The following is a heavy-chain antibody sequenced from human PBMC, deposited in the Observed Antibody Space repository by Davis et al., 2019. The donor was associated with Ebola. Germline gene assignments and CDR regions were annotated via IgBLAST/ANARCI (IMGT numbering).Heavy chain of an antibody. J-gene: IGHJ4*02. CDR3: ARHDYGDSHFDY. D-gene: IGHD4-17*01. Sequence: GGSLRLSCVASGFTLGSYAMSWVRQAPGKGLEWVSTISGSGAATYYADSVKGQFTISRDISKNTLYLQMNSLRAEDTAVYYCARHDYGDSHFDYWGQGTLVTVSS. CDR1: GFTLGSYA. CDR2: ISGSGAAT. V-gene: IGHV3-23*01.